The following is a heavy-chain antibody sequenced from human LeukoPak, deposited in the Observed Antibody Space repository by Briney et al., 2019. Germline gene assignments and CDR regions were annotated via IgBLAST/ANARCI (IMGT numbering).Heavy chain of an antibody. CDR3: ARDEGITIFGVVIYDAFDI. Sequence: PGGSLRLSCAASGFTFSSYWMHWVRQAPGKGLVWVSRINTDGSSTSYADSVKGRFTISRDNAKNTLYLQMNSLRAEDTAVYYCARDEGITIFGVVIYDAFDIWGQGTMVTVSS. D-gene: IGHD3-3*01. CDR1: GFTFSSYW. V-gene: IGHV3-74*01. J-gene: IGHJ3*02. CDR2: INTDGSST.